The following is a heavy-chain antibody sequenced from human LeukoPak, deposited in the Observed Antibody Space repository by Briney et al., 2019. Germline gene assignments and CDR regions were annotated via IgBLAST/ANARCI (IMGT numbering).Heavy chain of an antibody. D-gene: IGHD3-9*01. Sequence: GGSLRLSCAASGFTFSSYGMSWVRQAPGKGLEWVSAISGSGGSTYYADSVKGRFTISRDNSKNTLYLQMNSLRAEDTAVYYCAKDAYYDILTGYYPAYYFDYWGQGTLVTVSS. CDR1: GFTFSSYG. CDR3: AKDAYYDILTGYYPAYYFDY. CDR2: ISGSGGST. J-gene: IGHJ4*02. V-gene: IGHV3-23*01.